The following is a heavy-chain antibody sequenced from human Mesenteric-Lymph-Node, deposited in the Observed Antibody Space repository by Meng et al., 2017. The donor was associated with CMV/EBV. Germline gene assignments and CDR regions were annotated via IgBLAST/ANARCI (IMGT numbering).Heavy chain of an antibody. CDR2: ISSSGSTI. CDR3: ARGLKGYCSGGSCYLDY. Sequence: GESLKISCAASGFTFSDYYMSWIRQAPGKGLEWVSYISSSGSTIYYADSVKGRFTISRDNAKNSLYLQMISLRAEDTALYYCARGLKGYCSGGSCYLDYWGQGTLVTVSS. J-gene: IGHJ4*02. D-gene: IGHD2-15*01. CDR1: GFTFSDYY. V-gene: IGHV3-11*01.